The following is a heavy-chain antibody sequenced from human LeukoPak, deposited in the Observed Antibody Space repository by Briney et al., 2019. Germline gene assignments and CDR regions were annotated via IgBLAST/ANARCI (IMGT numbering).Heavy chain of an antibody. Sequence: SETLSLTCTVSGGSISSYYWSWIRQPAGKGLEWIGRIYTSGSTNYNPSLKSRVTMSVDTSKNQSSLKLSSVTAADTAVYYCARENYDILTGGRFDYWGQGTLVTVSS. CDR2: IYTSGST. V-gene: IGHV4-4*07. D-gene: IGHD3-9*01. J-gene: IGHJ4*02. CDR3: ARENYDILTGGRFDY. CDR1: GGSISSYY.